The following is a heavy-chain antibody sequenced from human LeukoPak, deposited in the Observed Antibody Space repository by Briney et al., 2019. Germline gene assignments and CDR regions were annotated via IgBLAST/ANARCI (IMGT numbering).Heavy chain of an antibody. CDR3: ARVSYDSLSGYGLPNWFDP. Sequence: SETLSLTCTVSGYSISSDYYWGWIRQPPGQGLEWIGTIYHSGSTYYNPSLKSRVTISVDTSKTQFSLRLSSVTAADTAVYYCARVSYDSLSGYGLPNWFDPWGQGTLVTVSS. V-gene: IGHV4-38-2*02. CDR2: IYHSGST. D-gene: IGHD3-3*01. CDR1: GYSISSDYY. J-gene: IGHJ5*02.